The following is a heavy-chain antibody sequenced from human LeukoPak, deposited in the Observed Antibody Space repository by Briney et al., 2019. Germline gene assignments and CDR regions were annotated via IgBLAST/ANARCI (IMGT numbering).Heavy chain of an antibody. CDR3: ARGASYYYVAPRLDY. V-gene: IGHV4-31*03. CDR2: IYYSGST. Sequence: SETLSLTCTVSGGSISSGGYYWSWIRQHPGKGLEWIGYIYYSGSTYYNPSLKSRVTISVDTSKNQFSLKLSSVTAADTAVYYCARGASYYYVAPRLDYWGQGTLVTVSS. CDR1: GGSISSGGYY. D-gene: IGHD3-10*02. J-gene: IGHJ4*02.